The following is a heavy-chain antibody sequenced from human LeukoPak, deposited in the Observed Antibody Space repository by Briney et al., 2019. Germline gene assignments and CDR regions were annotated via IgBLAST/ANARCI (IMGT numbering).Heavy chain of an antibody. Sequence: GGSLRLSCAASGFTFSSYAMSWVRQAPGKGLEWVSAISGSGGSTYYADSVKGRFTIPRDNSKNTLYLQMNSLRAEDTAVYYCAKGLTGVDTADYWGQGTLVTVSS. CDR2: ISGSGGST. V-gene: IGHV3-23*01. CDR1: GFTFSSYA. CDR3: AKGLTGVDTADY. D-gene: IGHD5-18*01. J-gene: IGHJ4*02.